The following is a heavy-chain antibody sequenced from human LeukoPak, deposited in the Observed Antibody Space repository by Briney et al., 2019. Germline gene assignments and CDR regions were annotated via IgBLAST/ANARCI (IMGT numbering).Heavy chain of an antibody. CDR1: GFTFSSYA. D-gene: IGHD6-6*01. J-gene: IGHJ3*01. Sequence: GGSLRLSCAASGFTFSSYAMSWVRQAPGKGLEWVSAISGSGGSTYYADSVKGRFTISRDNSKNTLYLQMNSLRAEDTAVYYCAKGVQWSSSSGVDYWGQGTMVTVSS. CDR2: ISGSGGST. V-gene: IGHV3-23*01. CDR3: AKGVQWSSSSGVDY.